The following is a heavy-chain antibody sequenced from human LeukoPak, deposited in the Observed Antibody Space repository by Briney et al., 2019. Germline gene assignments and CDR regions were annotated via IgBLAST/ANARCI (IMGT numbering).Heavy chain of an antibody. J-gene: IGHJ4*02. D-gene: IGHD3-16*02. CDR3: ARDRNDYVWGSYRPRFDY. CDR2: IYYTGST. CDR1: GGSISTYY. Sequence: SETLSLTCTVSGGSISTYYWSWIRQPPGKGLEWIGYIYYTGSTNYNPSLKSRVTISVDTSKNQFSLKLSSVTAADTAVYYCARDRNDYVWGSYRPRFDYWGQGTLVTVSS. V-gene: IGHV4-59*12.